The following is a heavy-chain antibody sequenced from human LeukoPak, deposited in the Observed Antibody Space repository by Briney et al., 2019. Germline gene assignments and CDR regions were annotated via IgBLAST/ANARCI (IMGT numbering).Heavy chain of an antibody. CDR1: GGSISSGGYY. CDR3: ARDTHIGYCSSTSCQGAFDI. D-gene: IGHD2-2*01. CDR2: IYHSGST. J-gene: IGHJ3*02. V-gene: IGHV4-30-2*01. Sequence: SQTLSLTCTVSGGSISSGGYYWSWIRQPPGKGLEWIGYIYHSGSTYYNPSLKSRVTISVDRSKNQFSLKLSSVTAADTAVYYCARDTHIGYCSSTSCQGAFDIWGQGTMVTVSS.